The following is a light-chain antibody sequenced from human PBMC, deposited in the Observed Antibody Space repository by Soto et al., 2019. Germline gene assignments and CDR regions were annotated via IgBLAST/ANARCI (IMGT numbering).Light chain of an antibody. V-gene: IGKV1-5*01. CDR1: QTFSSG. CDR2: DAS. CDR3: QQYKSYKT. Sequence: DIPMTQSPSTLSASVGDRVTITCRASQTFSSGLAWYQQKPGKAPKVLIYDASTLESGVPSRFSGSGSGTEFTLTISSLQPDDFATYYCQQYKSYKTFGQGTKVEIK. J-gene: IGKJ1*01.